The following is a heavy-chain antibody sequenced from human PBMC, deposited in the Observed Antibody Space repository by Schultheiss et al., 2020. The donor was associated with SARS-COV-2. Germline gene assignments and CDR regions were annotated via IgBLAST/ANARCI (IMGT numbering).Heavy chain of an antibody. CDR3: ERLSADFDY. J-gene: IGHJ4*02. CDR1: GGSISSYY. V-gene: IGHV4-34*01. Sequence: SQTLSLTCTVSGGSISSYYWSWIRQPPGKGLEWIGEINHSGSTNYNPSLKSRVTISVDTSKNQFSLKLSSVTAADTAVYYCERLSADFDYWGQGTLVTVSS. CDR2: INHSGST.